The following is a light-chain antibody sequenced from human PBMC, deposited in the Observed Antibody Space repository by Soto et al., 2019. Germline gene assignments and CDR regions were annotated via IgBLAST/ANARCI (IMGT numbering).Light chain of an antibody. V-gene: IGKV1-27*01. CDR2: AAS. Sequence: EIQMTQSPSSLSASVGDRVTITCRASQGISNFLAWYQQKPGKVPKLLISAASTLQSGVPSRFSGSGSGTDFTLTITSLQPEEVATYSCQKYSSVITFGHGTRLEIK. J-gene: IGKJ5*01. CDR1: QGISNF. CDR3: QKYSSVIT.